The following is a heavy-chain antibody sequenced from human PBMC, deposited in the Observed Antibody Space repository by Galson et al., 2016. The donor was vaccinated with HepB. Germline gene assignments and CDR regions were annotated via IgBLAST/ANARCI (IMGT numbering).Heavy chain of an antibody. V-gene: IGHV1-46*01. CDR3: AVYSSGWHP. CDR2: INPRGGST. J-gene: IGHJ5*02. CDR1: GYTFTSYY. Sequence: SVKVSCKASGYTFTSYYMHWVRQAPGQGLEWMGIINPRGGSTRYAEKFQGRVTLTRDTSTSTVYMDLTSLRFEDTAVYYCAVYSSGWHPWGQGTLVTVSS. D-gene: IGHD6-19*01.